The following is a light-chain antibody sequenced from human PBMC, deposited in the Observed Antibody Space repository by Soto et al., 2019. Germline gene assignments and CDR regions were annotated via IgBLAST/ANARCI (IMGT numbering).Light chain of an antibody. CDR2: AAS. Sequence: GARVTITCRASQSISSYLNWYQQKPGKVPKLLIYAASSLQSGVPSRFSGSGSGTDFTLTISSLQPEDFATYYCQQSYSTPRTLGQGTKVDIK. V-gene: IGKV1-39*01. CDR1: QSISSY. CDR3: QQSYSTPRT. J-gene: IGKJ1*01.